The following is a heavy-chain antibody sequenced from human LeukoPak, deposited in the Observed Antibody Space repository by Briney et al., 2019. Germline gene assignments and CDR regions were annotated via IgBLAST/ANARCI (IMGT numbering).Heavy chain of an antibody. J-gene: IGHJ4*02. CDR2: ISWNSGSI. V-gene: IGHV3-9*01. D-gene: IGHD6-19*01. Sequence: GRSLRLSCAASGFTFDDYAMHWVRQAPGKGLEWVSGISWNSGSIGYADSVKSRFTISRDNAKNSLYLRMNSLRAEDTALYYCAKDRYSSGWSLGYWGQGTLVTVSS. CDR3: AKDRYSSGWSLGY. CDR1: GFTFDDYA.